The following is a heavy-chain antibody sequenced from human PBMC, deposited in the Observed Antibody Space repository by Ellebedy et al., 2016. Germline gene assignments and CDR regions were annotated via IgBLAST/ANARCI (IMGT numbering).Heavy chain of an antibody. CDR3: VRDSYINSYFYGWDV. Sequence: GESLKISCAASGFTFSYYGIHWVRQAPGKGLEWVAVIWSHGSNENYADSVKGRFTISRDNSKNTVYLQMNSLRAEDTAVYYCVRDSYINSYFYGWDVWGQGTTVTVSS. J-gene: IGHJ6*02. V-gene: IGHV3-33*01. CDR2: IWSHGSNE. D-gene: IGHD2-8*01. CDR1: GFTFSYYG.